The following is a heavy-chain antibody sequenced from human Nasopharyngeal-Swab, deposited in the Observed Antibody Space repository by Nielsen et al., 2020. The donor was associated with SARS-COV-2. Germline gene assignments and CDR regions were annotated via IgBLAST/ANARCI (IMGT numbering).Heavy chain of an antibody. V-gene: IGHV2-5*01. D-gene: IGHD3-3*01. Sequence: SGPTLVKPTQTLTLTCTFSGFSLSTSGVGVGWIRQPPGKALEWLALIYWNDDKRYSPSLKSRLTITKDTSKSQVVLTMTNMDPVDTATYYCARIVNSYFDFWSGYTDAFDIWGQGTMVTVSS. CDR1: GFSLSTSGVG. J-gene: IGHJ3*02. CDR3: ARIVNSYFDFWSGYTDAFDI. CDR2: IYWNDDK.